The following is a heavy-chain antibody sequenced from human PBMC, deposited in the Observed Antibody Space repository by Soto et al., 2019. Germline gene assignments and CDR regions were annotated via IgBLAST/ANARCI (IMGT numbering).Heavy chain of an antibody. CDR2: INPTFGTA. CDR3: ATERSAPYFDQ. D-gene: IGHD3-3*01. J-gene: IGHJ4*02. V-gene: IGHV1-69*01. CDR1: GGTFSSRA. Sequence: QVQLVQSGTVVQKPGSSVKVSCKASGGTFSSRAIAWVRQAPGQGLEWLGGINPTFGTATNAPKFQGRVAISADGSSNTAYMELRRPTLANTAIYYCATERSAPYFDQRGQGSVVIVSS.